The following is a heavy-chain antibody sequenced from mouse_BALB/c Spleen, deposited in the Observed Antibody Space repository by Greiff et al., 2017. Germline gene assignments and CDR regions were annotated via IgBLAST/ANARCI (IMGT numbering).Heavy chain of an antibody. CDR3: AALTGYYAMDY. CDR2: INPSTGYT. CDR1: GYTFTSYW. D-gene: IGHD4-1*01. Sequence: VKLVESGAELAKPGASVKMSCKASGYTFTSYWMHWVKQRPGQGLEWIGYINPSTGYTEYNQKFKDKATLTADKSSSTAYMQLSSLTSEDSAVYYCAALTGYYAMDYWGQGTSVTVSS. V-gene: IGHV1-7*01. J-gene: IGHJ4*01.